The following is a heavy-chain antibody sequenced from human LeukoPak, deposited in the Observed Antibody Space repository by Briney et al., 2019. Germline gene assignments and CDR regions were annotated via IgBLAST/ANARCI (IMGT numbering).Heavy chain of an antibody. Sequence: ASVKVSCKASGGTFSSYAISWVRQAPGQGLEWMGWMNPNSGNTGYAQNFQGRVTITMNTSISTAYMELNSLRSDDMAIYYCASGAEGLDFWGQGTLVTVSS. CDR1: GGTFSSYA. CDR2: MNPNSGNT. CDR3: ASGAEGLDF. V-gene: IGHV1-8*03. J-gene: IGHJ4*02.